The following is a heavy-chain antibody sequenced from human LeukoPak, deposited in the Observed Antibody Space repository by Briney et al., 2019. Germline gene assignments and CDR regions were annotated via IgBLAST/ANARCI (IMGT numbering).Heavy chain of an antibody. CDR2: IYYSGST. J-gene: IGHJ4*02. D-gene: IGHD3-10*01. V-gene: IGHV4-39*02. CDR3: AREHYYGSGIDY. CDR1: GGSISSSSYS. Sequence: SETLSLTCTVSGGSISSSSYSWGWIRQPPGKGLEWIGSIYYSGSTYYNPSLKSRVTLSVDTSKNQFSLKLSSVTAADTAVYYCAREHYYGSGIDYWGQGTLVTVSS.